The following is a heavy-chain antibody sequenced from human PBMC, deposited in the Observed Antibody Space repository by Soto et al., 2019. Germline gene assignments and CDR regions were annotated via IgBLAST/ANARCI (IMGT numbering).Heavy chain of an antibody. CDR3: ARGPRYSSGWYGDY. CDR2: ISYDGSNK. V-gene: IGHV3-30-3*01. CDR1: GFTFSSYA. Sequence: QVQLVESGGGVVQPGRSLRLSCAASGFTFSSYAMHWVRQAPGKGLEWVAVISYDGSNKYYADSVKGRFTISRDNSKNPLYLQMNSLRAEDTAVYYCARGPRYSSGWYGDYWGQGTLVTVSS. D-gene: IGHD6-19*01. J-gene: IGHJ4*02.